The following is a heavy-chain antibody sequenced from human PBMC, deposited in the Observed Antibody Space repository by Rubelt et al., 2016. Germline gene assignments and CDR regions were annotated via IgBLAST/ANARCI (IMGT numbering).Heavy chain of an antibody. CDR2: IYNSGST. Sequence: QLQLQESGPGLVKPSETLSLTCTVSGGSISSSSYYWGWIRQPPGKGLEWIGYIYNSGSTSYNPSLKSGLTMSLDTSKNQFSLKLSSVTAADTAVYYCAGLRRDGYNYPDLDYWGQGTLVTVSS. J-gene: IGHJ4*02. D-gene: IGHD5-24*01. CDR1: GGSISSSSYY. V-gene: IGHV4-39*01. CDR3: AGLRRDGYNYPDLDY.